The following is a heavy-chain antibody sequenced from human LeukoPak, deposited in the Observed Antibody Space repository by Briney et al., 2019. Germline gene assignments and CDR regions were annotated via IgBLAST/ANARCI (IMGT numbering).Heavy chain of an antibody. J-gene: IGHJ4*02. CDR2: IWYDGSNK. D-gene: IGHD6-19*01. CDR3: SRLTASSALDY. Sequence: PGGSLRLSCAASGFTFSSYGVHWVRQAPGKGLEWVAVIWYDGSNKYYADSMKGRFTISRDNSKNTLYLQMNSLRAEDTAVYYCSRLTASSALDYWGQGTLVTVSS. CDR1: GFTFSSYG. V-gene: IGHV3-33*01.